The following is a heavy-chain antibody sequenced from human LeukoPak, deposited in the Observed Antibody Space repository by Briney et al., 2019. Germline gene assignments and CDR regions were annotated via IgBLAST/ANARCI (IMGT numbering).Heavy chain of an antibody. J-gene: IGHJ6*03. D-gene: IGHD3-3*01. V-gene: IGHV1-18*01. Sequence: GASVKVSCKASGYTFTSYGISWVRQAPGQGLEWMGWISAYNGNTNYAQKLQGRVTMTTDTSTSTAYMELRSLRSDDTAVYYCARASRSHYDFWSGPTDYYYMDVWGKGTTVTVSS. CDR2: ISAYNGNT. CDR1: GYTFTSYG. CDR3: ARASRSHYDFWSGPTDYYYMDV.